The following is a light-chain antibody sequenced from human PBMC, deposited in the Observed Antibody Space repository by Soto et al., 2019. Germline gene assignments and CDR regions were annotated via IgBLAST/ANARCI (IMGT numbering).Light chain of an antibody. V-gene: IGLV1-47*02. CDR3: SSYGGRYNYV. J-gene: IGLJ1*01. CDR1: SSNIGSNY. CDR2: YNN. Sequence: QSVLTQPPSASGTPGQRVTISCSGRSSNIGSNYVYWYQQLPGTAPKLLIYYNNQRPSGVPDRFSGSKSGTSASLAISGLRSGDEADYYCSSYGGRYNYVFGTGTKVTVL.